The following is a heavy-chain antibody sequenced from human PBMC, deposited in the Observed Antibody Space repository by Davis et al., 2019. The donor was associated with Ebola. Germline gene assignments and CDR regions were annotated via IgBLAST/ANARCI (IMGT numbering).Heavy chain of an antibody. J-gene: IGHJ6*02. V-gene: IGHV3-11*04. CDR2: IRSSDTTI. D-gene: IGHD2-2*01. CDR1: GFTLSDYY. CDR3: VRDTSHQLPHWLYYFYGMDV. Sequence: GESLKISCAASGFTLSDYYMSWIRQAPGKGLEWVSSIRSSDTTIYYSDPVKGRFTVSRDNTKNTLYLQMNSLRGDDTAVYYCVRDTSHQLPHWLYYFYGMDVWGQGTTVTVSS.